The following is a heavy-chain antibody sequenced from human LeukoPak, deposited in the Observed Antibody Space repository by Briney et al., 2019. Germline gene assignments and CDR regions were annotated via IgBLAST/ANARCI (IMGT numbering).Heavy chain of an antibody. CDR3: ERAVVHWLDP. J-gene: IGHJ5*02. D-gene: IGHD3-10*01. Sequence: GGSLRLSCVASGFTLSSYTMNWVRQAPGKGLEWIAYSSSSGSTIYYADSVKGRFTISRDNAKNSLFLQVNSLRGEDTAVYYCERAVVHWLDPWGQGTLVSVSS. V-gene: IGHV3-48*03. CDR2: SSSSGSTI. CDR1: GFTLSSYT.